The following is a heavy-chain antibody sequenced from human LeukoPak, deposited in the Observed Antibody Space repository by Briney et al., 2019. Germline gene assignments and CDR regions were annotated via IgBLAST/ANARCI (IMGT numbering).Heavy chain of an antibody. J-gene: IGHJ4*02. D-gene: IGHD3-10*01. CDR1: GFTFSNYG. Sequence: PGGSLRLSCAASGFTFSNYGLTWVRQVPGKGLECVSSISGGGGSTYYADSVKGRFTISRDNSKNTLYLQVNSLRAEDTAVYYCAKDPLVRGVTYDYWGQGTLVTVSS. V-gene: IGHV3-23*01. CDR2: ISGGGGST. CDR3: AKDPLVRGVTYDY.